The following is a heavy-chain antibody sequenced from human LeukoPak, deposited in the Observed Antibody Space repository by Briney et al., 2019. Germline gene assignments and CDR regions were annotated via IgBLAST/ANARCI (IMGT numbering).Heavy chain of an antibody. CDR3: ARPRGPSGYYYMDV. CDR2: IYSGGST. CDR1: GFTFSSYG. V-gene: IGHV3-53*01. J-gene: IGHJ6*03. D-gene: IGHD3-10*01. Sequence: GRSLRLSCAASGFTFSSYGMHWVRQAPGKGLEWVSVIYSGGSTYYADSVKGRFTISRDNSKNTLYLQMNSLRAEDTAVYYCARPRGPSGYYYMDVWGKGTTVTVSS.